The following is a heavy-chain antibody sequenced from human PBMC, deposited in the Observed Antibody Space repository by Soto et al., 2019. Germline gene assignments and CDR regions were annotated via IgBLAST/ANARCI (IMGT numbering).Heavy chain of an antibody. J-gene: IGHJ3*02. Sequence: SETLSRTCTVPGGSISSRDYYWGWIRQPPGKGLEWIGEINQSGSTNFNPSLKSRVTISVDTSKNQFSLELNSVTAADTAVYYCARRPDGFDIWGQGTMVTVSS. V-gene: IGHV4-39*01. CDR1: GGSISSRDYY. CDR3: ARRPDGFDI. CDR2: INQSGST.